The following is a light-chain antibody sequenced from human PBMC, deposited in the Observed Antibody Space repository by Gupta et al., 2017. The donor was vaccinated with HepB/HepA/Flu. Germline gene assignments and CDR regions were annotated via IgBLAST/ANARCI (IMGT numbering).Light chain of an antibody. J-gene: IGKJ3*01. CDR3: RQDLQSLT. V-gene: IGKV2-28*01. Sequence: DIVMTQSPLSVPVTPGEAASISCRSSQSLLHTNGYNYLDWYLQKPWKSPQLMIYRGSKRAYGVPDRFNGSGPCTDFTLKIRITEAEDGGTSSGRQDLQSLTFGPGTRVELK. CDR1: QSLLHTNGYNY. CDR2: RGS.